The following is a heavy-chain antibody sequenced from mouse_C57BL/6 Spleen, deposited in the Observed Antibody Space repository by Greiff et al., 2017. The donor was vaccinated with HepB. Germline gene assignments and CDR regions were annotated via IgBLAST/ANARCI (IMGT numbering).Heavy chain of an antibody. V-gene: IGHV5-16*01. J-gene: IGHJ1*03. CDR3: ARDYGSHPGYFDV. CDR1: GFTFSDYY. D-gene: IGHD1-1*01. Sequence: EVQLVESEGGLVQPGSSMKLSCTASGFTFSDYYMAWVRQVPEKGLEWVANINYDGSSTYYLDSLKSRFIISRDNAKNILYLQMSSLKSEDTATYYCARDYGSHPGYFDVWGTGTTVTVSS. CDR2: INYDGSST.